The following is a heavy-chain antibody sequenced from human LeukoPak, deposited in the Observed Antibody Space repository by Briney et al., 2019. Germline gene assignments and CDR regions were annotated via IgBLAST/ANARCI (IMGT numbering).Heavy chain of an antibody. V-gene: IGHV1-8*01. CDR3: ARSNVAVAGNDY. D-gene: IGHD6-19*01. Sequence: ASVKVSCKASGYTFTSYDVNWVRQATGRGLEGMGWMNPKSGNTGYAQKFEGRATITSNTSISTAYMELSSLRSEDTAVYYCARSNVAVAGNDYWGQGTLVTVSS. J-gene: IGHJ4*02. CDR2: MNPKSGNT. CDR1: GYTFTSYD.